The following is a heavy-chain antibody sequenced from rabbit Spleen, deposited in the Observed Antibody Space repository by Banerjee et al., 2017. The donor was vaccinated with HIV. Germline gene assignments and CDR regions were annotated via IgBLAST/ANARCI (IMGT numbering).Heavy chain of an antibody. CDR3: ARGDVGLNGYHYATIGGLSL. J-gene: IGHJ4*01. V-gene: IGHV1S45*01. CDR1: GFSFGDRDV. CDR2: INTATGKG. D-gene: IGHD6-1*01. Sequence: QEQLVEYGGGLVKPEGSLTLTCKASGFSFGDRDVMCWVRQAPGKGLEWIGCINTATGKGVYANWAKGRFTISSTSSTTVPLQMTSLTAADTATYFCARGDVGLNGYHYATIGGLSLWGPGTLVTVS.